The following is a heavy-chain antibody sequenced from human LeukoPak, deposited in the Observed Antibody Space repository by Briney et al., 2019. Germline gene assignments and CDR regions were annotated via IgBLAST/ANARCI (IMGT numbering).Heavy chain of an antibody. V-gene: IGHV3-23*01. J-gene: IGHJ4*02. D-gene: IGHD3-16*01. Sequence: GGSLRLSCAASGFTFSSYWMSWVRQAPGKGLEWVSAISGSGGSTYYADSVKGRFTISRDNSRDTLYLQMNSLRAEDTAVYYCAKGYYDYVWGSYYFDYWGQGTLVTVSS. CDR2: ISGSGGST. CDR3: AKGYYDYVWGSYYFDY. CDR1: GFTFSSYW.